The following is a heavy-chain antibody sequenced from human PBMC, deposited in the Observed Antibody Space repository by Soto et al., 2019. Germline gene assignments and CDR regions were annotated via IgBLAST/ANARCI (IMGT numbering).Heavy chain of an antibody. V-gene: IGHV3-23*01. Sequence: GGSLRLSCAASGFTFSSYAMSWVRQAPGKGLEWVSAISGSGGSTYYADSVKGRFTISRDNSKNTLYLQMNSLRAEYTAVYYCANSPYYYDSSGYYYWGQGTLVTVSS. CDR1: GFTFSSYA. CDR2: ISGSGGST. CDR3: ANSPYYYDSSGYYY. D-gene: IGHD3-22*01. J-gene: IGHJ4*02.